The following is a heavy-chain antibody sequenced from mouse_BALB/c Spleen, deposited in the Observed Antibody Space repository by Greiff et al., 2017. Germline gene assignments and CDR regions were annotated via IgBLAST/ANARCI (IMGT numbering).Heavy chain of an antibody. J-gene: IGHJ4*01. V-gene: IGHV3-2*02. CDR2: ISYSGST. D-gene: IGHD1-1*01. CDR1: GYSITSDYA. Sequence: EVQLVESGPGLVKPSQSLSLTCTVTGYSITSDYAWNWIRQFPGNKLEWMGYISYSGSTSYNPSLKSRISITRDTSKNQFFLQLNSVTTEDTATYYCASTTVVAPYAMDYWGQGTSVTVSS. CDR3: ASTTVVAPYAMDY.